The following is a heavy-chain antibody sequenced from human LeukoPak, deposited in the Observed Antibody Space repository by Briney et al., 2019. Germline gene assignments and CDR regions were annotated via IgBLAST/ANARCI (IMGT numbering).Heavy chain of an antibody. CDR1: GGPFSGYY. CDR2: INHSGST. CDR3: ASYLSAVFDY. Sequence: SSETLSLTCAVYGGPFSGYYWSWIRQPPGKGLEWIGEINHSGSTNYNPSLKSRVTISVDTSKNQFSLKLSSVTAADTAVYYCASYLSAVFDYWGQGTLVTVSS. D-gene: IGHD2/OR15-2a*01. J-gene: IGHJ4*02. V-gene: IGHV4-34*01.